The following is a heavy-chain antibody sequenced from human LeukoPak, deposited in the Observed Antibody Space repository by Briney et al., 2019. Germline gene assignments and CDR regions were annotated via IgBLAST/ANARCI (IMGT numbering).Heavy chain of an antibody. CDR2: ISGSGGST. J-gene: IGHJ4*02. Sequence: GGSLRLSCAASGFTFSSYAMSWVRQAPGKGLEWVSAISGSGGSTYYADSVKGRFTISRDNSKNTLYLQMNSLRAEDTAAYYCARDRITMVRGVTSSYWGQGTLVTVSS. D-gene: IGHD3-10*01. CDR3: ARDRITMVRGVTSSY. V-gene: IGHV3-23*01. CDR1: GFTFSSYA.